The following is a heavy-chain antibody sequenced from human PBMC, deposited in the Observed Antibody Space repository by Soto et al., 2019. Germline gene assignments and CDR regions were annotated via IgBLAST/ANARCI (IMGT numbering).Heavy chain of an antibody. J-gene: IGHJ4*02. V-gene: IGHV4-34*01. CDR2: INHSGST. D-gene: IGHD3-3*01. Sequence: ETLSLTCAVYGGSFSGYYWSWIRQPPGKGLEWIGEINHSGSTNYNPSLKSRVTISVDTSKNQFSLKLSSVTAADTAVYYCAISFWSGYYLRDYWGQGTLVTVSS. CDR1: GGSFSGYY. CDR3: AISFWSGYYLRDY.